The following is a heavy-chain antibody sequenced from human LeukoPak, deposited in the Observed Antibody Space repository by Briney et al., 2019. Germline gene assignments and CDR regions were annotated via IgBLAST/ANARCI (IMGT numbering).Heavy chain of an antibody. Sequence: ASVTVSCKTSGYTFTSYAIQWVRQAPEQRLEWMGWINAGNGNTKYSQKFQGRVTMTRDTSTSTVYMELSSLRSEDTAVYYCAREKNFWSGYHNWFDPWGQGTLVTVSS. V-gene: IGHV1-3*01. CDR1: GYTFTSYA. D-gene: IGHD3-3*01. J-gene: IGHJ5*02. CDR3: AREKNFWSGYHNWFDP. CDR2: INAGNGNT.